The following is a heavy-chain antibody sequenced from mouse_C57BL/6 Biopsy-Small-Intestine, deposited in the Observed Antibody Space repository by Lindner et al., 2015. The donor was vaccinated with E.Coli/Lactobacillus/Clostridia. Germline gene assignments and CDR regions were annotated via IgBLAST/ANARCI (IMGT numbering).Heavy chain of an antibody. CDR1: GYTFTTYG. V-gene: IGHV1-53*01. CDR2: ISVYNGNT. D-gene: IGHD1-2*01. CDR3: ARGYDIWTHLPVY. Sequence: SVKVSCKTSGYTFTTYGISWVRQAPGQGLEWMGWISVYNGNTNYEQKLQGRVTITTDASTRTAYMELRNLTSDDTAVYYCARGYDIWTHLPVYWGQGTLVTVSS. J-gene: IGHJ4*01.